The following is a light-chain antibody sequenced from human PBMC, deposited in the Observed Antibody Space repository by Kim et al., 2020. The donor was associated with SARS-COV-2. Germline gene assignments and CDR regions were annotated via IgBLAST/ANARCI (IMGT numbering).Light chain of an antibody. Sequence: GGTVTSSCTRSRRGSGDNCVQWYQQRRGGAPTTLIYEDDQRPSGVPDRFSGSIDSSSNSASLTISGLKTEDEADYYCQSYNRSNVIFGGGTQLTVL. J-gene: IGLJ2*01. CDR2: EDD. CDR3: QSYNRSNVI. V-gene: IGLV6-57*03. CDR1: RRGSGDNC.